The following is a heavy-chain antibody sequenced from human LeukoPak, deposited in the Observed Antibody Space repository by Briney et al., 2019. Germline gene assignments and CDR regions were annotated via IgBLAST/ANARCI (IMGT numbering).Heavy chain of an antibody. J-gene: IGHJ5*02. CDR1: GYTFTDYY. V-gene: IGHV1-2*02. CDR2: INPNSGGT. D-gene: IGHD5-12*01. Sequence: GASVKVSCKASGYTFTDYYIHWVRQAPGQGLEWMGWINPNSGGTKYAQKFQGRVTMTTDTSISTAYMEMSRLTSDDTAVYYCARDAHNGYEFHDWFDPWRQGALVTVSS. CDR3: ARDAHNGYEFHDWFDP.